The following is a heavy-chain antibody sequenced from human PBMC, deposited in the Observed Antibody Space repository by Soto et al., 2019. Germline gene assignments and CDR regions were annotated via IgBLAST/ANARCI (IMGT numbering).Heavy chain of an antibody. CDR3: ATTGPY. CDR2: IWFDGSNK. V-gene: IGHV3-33*01. J-gene: IGHJ4*02. Sequence: QVQLVESGGGVVQPGRSLRLSCAASGFTFSSYGMHWVRQAPGKGLEWVAVIWFDGSNKFYADSVKGRFTISRDKSKNTVSLQMNSLRHEDSAAYYCATTGPYWGQGTLVTVSS. CDR1: GFTFSSYG.